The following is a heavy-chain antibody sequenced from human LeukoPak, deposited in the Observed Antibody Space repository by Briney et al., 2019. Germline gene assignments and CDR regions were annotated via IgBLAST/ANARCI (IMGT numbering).Heavy chain of an antibody. V-gene: IGHV1-18*01. CDR3: ARDPYVKYSSGWYYY. CDR2: ISAYNGNT. Sequence: GASVKVSCKASGYTFTSYGISWVRQAPGQGLEWMGWISAYNGNTNYAQKLQGRVTMTTDTSTSTAYMELRSLRSDDTAVYYCARDPYVKYSSGWYYYWGQGTLVTVSS. D-gene: IGHD6-19*01. J-gene: IGHJ4*02. CDR1: GYTFTSYG.